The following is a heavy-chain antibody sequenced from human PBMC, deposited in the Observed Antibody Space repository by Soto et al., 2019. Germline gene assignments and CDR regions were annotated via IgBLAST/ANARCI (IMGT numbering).Heavy chain of an antibody. CDR1: GYTFTSYT. J-gene: IGHJ6*03. CDR2: INAGNGNT. V-gene: IGHV1-3*01. CDR3: GRGETVTTWGKTYYYYYMDV. Sequence: ASVKVSCTASGYTFTSYTIRWVRQAPGQRLEWMGWINAGNGNTKYSQKFQGRVTITRDTSASTAYMELSSLRSEDTAVYYCGRGETVTTWGKTYYYYYMDVWGTGTTVTVSS. D-gene: IGHD4-4*01.